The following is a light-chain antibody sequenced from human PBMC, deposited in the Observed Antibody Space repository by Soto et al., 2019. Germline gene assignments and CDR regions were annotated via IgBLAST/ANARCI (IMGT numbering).Light chain of an antibody. CDR1: QGIRND. CDR2: AAS. Sequence: IQMTQSPSSLSASVGDRVTITCRASQGIRNDLGWYQQKPGQAPKLLIYAASSLPSGVPSRFRGSGSGTDFTLTISSLQPEDFATYYCLQDYNYPRTFGQGTKVDIK. V-gene: IGKV1-6*01. J-gene: IGKJ1*01. CDR3: LQDYNYPRT.